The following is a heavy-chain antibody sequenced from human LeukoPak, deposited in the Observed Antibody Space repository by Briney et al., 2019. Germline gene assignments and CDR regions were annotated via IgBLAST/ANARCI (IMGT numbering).Heavy chain of an antibody. D-gene: IGHD3-22*01. CDR1: GDSINSYY. J-gene: IGHJ4*02. Sequence: TSETLSLTCTVSGDSINSYYWTWIRQPPGKGLEWIGYIYYTGSTKSNPSLKSRVTISLDMSKNQFSLNLSSVTAADTAMYYCASSYFYDGTRYFDYWGLGTLVTVSS. CDR3: ASSYFYDGTRYFDY. V-gene: IGHV4-59*08. CDR2: IYYTGST.